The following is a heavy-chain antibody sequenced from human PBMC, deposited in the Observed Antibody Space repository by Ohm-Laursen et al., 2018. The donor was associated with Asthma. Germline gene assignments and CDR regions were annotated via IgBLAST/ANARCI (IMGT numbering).Heavy chain of an antibody. V-gene: IGHV4-34*01. D-gene: IGHD6-19*01. CDR2: INHSGST. CDR3: ARYTAVAADGDYFDY. Sequence: PSDTLSLTCAVYGGSFSGYYWSWIRQPPGKGLEWIGEINHSGSTNYNPSLKSRVTISVDTSKNQFSLKLSSVTAADTAVYYCARYTAVAADGDYFDYWGQGTLVTVSS. CDR1: GGSFSGYY. J-gene: IGHJ4*02.